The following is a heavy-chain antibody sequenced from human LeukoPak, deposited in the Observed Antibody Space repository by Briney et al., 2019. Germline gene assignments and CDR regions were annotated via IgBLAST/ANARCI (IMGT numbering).Heavy chain of an antibody. CDR3: AKDTDRHYYGSGSWRY. V-gene: IGHV3-9*01. Sequence: GGSLRLSCAASGFTFDDYAMHWVRQAPGKGLEWVSGIGWNSGTIDYADSVKGRFTISRDNAKNSLYLQMNSLRAEDTALYYCAKDTDRHYYGSGSWRYWGQGTLVTVSS. D-gene: IGHD3-10*01. CDR1: GFTFDDYA. CDR2: IGWNSGTI. J-gene: IGHJ4*02.